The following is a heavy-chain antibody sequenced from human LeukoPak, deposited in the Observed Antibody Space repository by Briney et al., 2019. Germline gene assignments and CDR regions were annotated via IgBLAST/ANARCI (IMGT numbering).Heavy chain of an antibody. Sequence: GGSLRLSCAASGFTFSSYGMHWVRQAPGKGLEWVAFIRYDGSNKYYADSVKGRFTISRDNSKNTLYLQMNSLRAEDTAVYYCAKDAGYSSSWIDYWGQGTLVTVSS. V-gene: IGHV3-30*02. CDR1: GFTFSSYG. D-gene: IGHD6-13*01. CDR3: AKDAGYSSSWIDY. J-gene: IGHJ4*02. CDR2: IRYDGSNK.